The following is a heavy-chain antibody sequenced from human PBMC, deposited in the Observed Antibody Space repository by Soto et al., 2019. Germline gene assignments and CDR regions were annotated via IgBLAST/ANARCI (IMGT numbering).Heavy chain of an antibody. CDR1: GFTFSSYA. CDR3: AKDPNGDYLGAFDF. J-gene: IGHJ4*02. CDR2: ITGNGGTT. D-gene: IGHD4-17*01. Sequence: GGSLRLSCAASGFTFSSYALTWVRQAPGKGLEWVSSITGNGGTTNYADSVRGRFTISRDNSKNMLFLQMNSLRAEDTAAYFCAKDPNGDYLGAFDFWGQGTLVTGSS. V-gene: IGHV3-23*01.